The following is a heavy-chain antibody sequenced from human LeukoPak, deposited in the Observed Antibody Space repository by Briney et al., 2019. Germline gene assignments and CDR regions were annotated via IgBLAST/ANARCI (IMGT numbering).Heavy chain of an antibody. CDR1: GLTLRGAA. Sequence: GGSLRLSCAVSGLTLRGAAIHWVRQASGKGLEWVGRIRSKTNNYATLYAASVGGRFTISRDESENTSYLQMNSLRTEDTAVYYCATDHGSGSWNYYAKTFDIWGRGTMVTVSS. CDR2: IRSKTNNYAT. D-gene: IGHD3-10*01. CDR3: ATDHGSGSWNYYAKTFDI. V-gene: IGHV3-73*01. J-gene: IGHJ3*02.